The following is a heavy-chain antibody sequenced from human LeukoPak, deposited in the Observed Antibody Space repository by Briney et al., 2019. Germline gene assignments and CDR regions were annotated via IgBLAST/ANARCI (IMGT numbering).Heavy chain of an antibody. CDR3: ARLPSGPLAAAGTGY. CDR1: GGTFSSYA. D-gene: IGHD6-13*01. Sequence: ASVKVSCKASGGTFSSYAISWVRQAPGQGLEWMGGITPIFGTANYAQKFQGRVTITADESTSTAYMELSSLRSEDTAVYYCARLPSGPLAAAGTGYWGQGTLVTVSS. CDR2: ITPIFGTA. V-gene: IGHV1-69*13. J-gene: IGHJ4*02.